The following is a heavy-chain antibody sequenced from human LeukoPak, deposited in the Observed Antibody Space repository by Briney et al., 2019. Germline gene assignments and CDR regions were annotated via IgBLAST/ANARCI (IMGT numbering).Heavy chain of an antibody. CDR1: GFTFSSYW. D-gene: IGHD6-13*01. CDR3: ARGGSRPIDY. V-gene: IGHV3-74*01. J-gene: IGHJ4*02. CDR2: INSDGSST. Sequence: GGSLRLSCAASGFTFSSYWMHWVRQAPGKGLVLVSRINSDGSSTSYADLVKGRFTISRDNAKNTLYLQMNSLRAEDTAVYYCARGGSRPIDYWGRGTLVTVSS.